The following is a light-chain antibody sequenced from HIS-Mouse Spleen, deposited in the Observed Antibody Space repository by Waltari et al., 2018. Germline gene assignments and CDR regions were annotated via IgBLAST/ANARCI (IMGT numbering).Light chain of an antibody. Sequence: SSELTQDPAVSVALGQTVRITCQGDSLRSYYASWYQQKPGQAPGLVIYGKNNRTSGIPDRFSGSSSGNTASLTITGAQAEDEADYYCNSRDSSGNHWVFGGGTKLTVL. CDR3: NSRDSSGNHWV. V-gene: IGLV3-19*01. CDR2: GKN. J-gene: IGLJ3*02. CDR1: SLRSYY.